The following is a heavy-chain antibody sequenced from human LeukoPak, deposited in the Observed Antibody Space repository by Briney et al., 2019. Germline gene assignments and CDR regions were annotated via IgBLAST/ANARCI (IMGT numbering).Heavy chain of an antibody. D-gene: IGHD4-11*01. V-gene: IGHV3-33*08. CDR1: GFTFSSYS. Sequence: GGSLRLSCAASGFTFSSYSMNWVRQAPGKGLEWVAVIWYGGSNKYYADSVKGRFTISRDNSKNTLYLQMNSLRAEDTAVYYCAKGGFKGYSRGFYYYYMDVWGKGTTVTVSS. J-gene: IGHJ6*03. CDR2: IWYGGSNK. CDR3: AKGGFKGYSRGFYYYYMDV.